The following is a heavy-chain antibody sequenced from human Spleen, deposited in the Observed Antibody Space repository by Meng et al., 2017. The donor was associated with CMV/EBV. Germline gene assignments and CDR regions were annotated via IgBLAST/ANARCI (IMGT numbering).Heavy chain of an antibody. Sequence: GSLRLSCTVSGGSISSSSYYWGWIRQPPGKGLEWIGYIYYSGSANYSPSLESRVTISVDTSHNQLSLKVTSVTAADTAVYYCARTTTAMYYYGMDVWGQGTTVTVSS. D-gene: IGHD5-18*01. CDR2: IYYSGSA. V-gene: IGHV4-61*05. CDR1: GGSISSSSYY. J-gene: IGHJ6*02. CDR3: ARTTTAMYYYGMDV.